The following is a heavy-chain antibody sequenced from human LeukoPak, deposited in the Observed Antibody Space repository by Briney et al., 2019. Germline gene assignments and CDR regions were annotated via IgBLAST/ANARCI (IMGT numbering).Heavy chain of an antibody. D-gene: IGHD6-19*01. V-gene: IGHV1-2*02. Sequence: GASVKVSFKASGYTFTGYSVHWVRQAPGQGLEWMGWINPYSGGTNYAQNFQGRVTMTRDTSISTAYMELSRLRSDDTAVYYCARDLPVAGNFDSWGQGTLVTVSS. J-gene: IGHJ4*02. CDR2: INPYSGGT. CDR1: GYTFTGYS. CDR3: ARDLPVAGNFDS.